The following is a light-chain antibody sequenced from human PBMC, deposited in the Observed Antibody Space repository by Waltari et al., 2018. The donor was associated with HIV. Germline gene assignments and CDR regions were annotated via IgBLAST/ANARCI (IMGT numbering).Light chain of an antibody. Sequence: SYELTQPPSVSVSPGQTASITCSGDTLGDKYVSWYQEKPGQSPVLVIYQDTKRPSGIPERFSGSNSGNTATLTISGTQAMDEADYYCQAWDSSTACVVFGGGTKLTVL. V-gene: IGLV3-1*01. CDR1: TLGDKY. CDR3: QAWDSSTACVV. CDR2: QDT. J-gene: IGLJ2*01.